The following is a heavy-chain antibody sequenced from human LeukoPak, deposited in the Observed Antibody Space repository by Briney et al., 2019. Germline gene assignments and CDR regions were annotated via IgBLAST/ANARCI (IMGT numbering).Heavy chain of an antibody. D-gene: IGHD3-9*01. CDR1: GFTFDDYA. Sequence: GGSLRLSCAASGFTFDDYAMPWVRQAPGKGLEWVSGISWNSGSIGYADSVKGRFTISRDNAKNSLYLQMNSLRAEDTALYYCAKDLSSYYDILTGQDYWGQGTLVTVSS. J-gene: IGHJ4*02. CDR2: ISWNSGSI. V-gene: IGHV3-9*01. CDR3: AKDLSSYYDILTGQDY.